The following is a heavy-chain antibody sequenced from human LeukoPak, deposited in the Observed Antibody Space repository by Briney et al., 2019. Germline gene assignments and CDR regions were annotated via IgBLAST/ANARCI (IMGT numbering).Heavy chain of an antibody. D-gene: IGHD3-3*01. V-gene: IGHV3-15*01. CDR1: GFTFSNAW. CDR2: IKSKTDGGTT. Sequence: PGGSLRLSCAASGFTFSNAWMSWVRQAPGKGLEWVGRIKSKTDGGTTDYAAPVKGRFTISRDDSKDTLYLQMNSLKTEDTAVYYCTTDYGLYGMDVWGQGTTVTVSS. J-gene: IGHJ6*02. CDR3: TTDYGLYGMDV.